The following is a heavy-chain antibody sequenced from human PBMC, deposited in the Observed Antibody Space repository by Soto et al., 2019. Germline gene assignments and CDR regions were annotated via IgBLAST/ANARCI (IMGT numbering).Heavy chain of an antibody. J-gene: IGHJ4*02. CDR2: IYYSGST. CDR1: GGSISSGGYY. D-gene: IGHD1-26*01. Sequence: SETLSLTCTVSGGSISSGGYYWSWIRQLPGKDLEWIGYIYYSGSTYYNPSLKSRVTISVDTSKNQFSLKLSSVTAADTAVYYCAREGGIVGATAADYWGQGTLVTVS. CDR3: AREGGIVGATAADY. V-gene: IGHV4-31*03.